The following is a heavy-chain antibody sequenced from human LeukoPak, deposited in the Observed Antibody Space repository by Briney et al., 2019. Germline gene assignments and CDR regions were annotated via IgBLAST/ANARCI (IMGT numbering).Heavy chain of an antibody. CDR1: GFTFSNYW. V-gene: IGHV3-7*03. CDR2: IMQDGTKR. Sequence: GGSLRLSCTASGFTFSNYWMTWLRQAPGKGLEWVANIMQDGTKREYVDSVKGRFTISRDNAKNTVYLQMNSLRAEDTAVYYCAKSSSGYFDYWGQGTLVTVSS. CDR3: AKSSSGYFDY. J-gene: IGHJ4*02. D-gene: IGHD6-19*01.